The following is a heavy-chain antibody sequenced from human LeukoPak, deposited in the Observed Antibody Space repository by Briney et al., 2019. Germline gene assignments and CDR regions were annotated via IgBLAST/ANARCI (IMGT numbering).Heavy chain of an antibody. J-gene: IGHJ4*02. Sequence: GGSLRLSCAASGFTFSSYANHWVRQAPGKGLEWVADISYDGSNKNYADSVKGRFTISRDNSKNTLYLQMNSLRVEDTAIYYCAKDSHPGGNSSLIDHWGQGTLVTVSS. V-gene: IGHV3-30-3*01. CDR1: GFTFSSYA. CDR3: AKDSHPGGNSSLIDH. CDR2: ISYDGSNK. D-gene: IGHD4-23*01.